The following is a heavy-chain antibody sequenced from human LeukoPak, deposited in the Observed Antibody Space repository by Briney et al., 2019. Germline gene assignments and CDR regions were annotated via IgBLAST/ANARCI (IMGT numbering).Heavy chain of an antibody. Sequence: GGSLRLSCAASGITFSRYSMNWVRQAPGKGLEWVSYTYGGSTTTYYADSVKGRFTISRDNAKDSLFLEINSLRAEDTAVYYCARGDLHRYPDSWGQGTLVTVSA. CDR3: ARGDLHRYPDS. J-gene: IGHJ4*02. V-gene: IGHV3-48*04. CDR1: GITFSRYS. D-gene: IGHD2-21*02. CDR2: TYGGSTTT.